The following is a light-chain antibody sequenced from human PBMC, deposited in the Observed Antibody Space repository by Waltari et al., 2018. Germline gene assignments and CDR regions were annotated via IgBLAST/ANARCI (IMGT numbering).Light chain of an antibody. Sequence: DIVMTQSPDSLAVSLGDRATINCKSSQNVLYSSNNKNYLAWYQQKPGQPPKLLIYWASTRESGVPDRFSGSGSGTDFTLTISSLQSEDVAVYYCQQYYSSPWTFGQGSKVEIK. V-gene: IGKV4-1*01. CDR2: WAS. J-gene: IGKJ1*01. CDR3: QQYYSSPWT. CDR1: QNVLYSSNNKNY.